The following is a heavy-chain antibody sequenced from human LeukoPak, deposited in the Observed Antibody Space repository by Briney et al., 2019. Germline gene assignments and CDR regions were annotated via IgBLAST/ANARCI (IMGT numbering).Heavy chain of an antibody. V-gene: IGHV4-30-4*01. CDR2: IYYSGST. D-gene: IGHD3-3*01. J-gene: IGHJ5*02. Sequence: SETLSLTCTVSGGSISSGDYYWSWIRQPPGKGLEWTGYIYYSGSTYYNPSLKSRVTISVDTSKNQFSLKLSSVTAADTAVYYCARDTPTYDFWSGYYGPWGQGTLVTVSS. CDR1: GGSISSGDYY. CDR3: ARDTPTYDFWSGYYGP.